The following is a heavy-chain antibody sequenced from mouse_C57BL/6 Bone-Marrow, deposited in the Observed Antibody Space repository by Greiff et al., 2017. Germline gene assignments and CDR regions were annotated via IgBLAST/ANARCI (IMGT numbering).Heavy chain of an antibody. CDR1: GYTFTSYG. J-gene: IGHJ4*01. CDR3: ARETAQAYYAMDY. D-gene: IGHD3-2*02. Sequence: QVQLQPSGAELARPGASVKLSCKASGYTFTSYGISWVKQRTGQCLAWIGEIYPRSGNTYYNEKFKGKATLTADKSSSTAYMELRSLTSEDSAVYFCARETAQAYYAMDYWGQGTSVTVSS. CDR2: IYPRSGNT. V-gene: IGHV1-81*01.